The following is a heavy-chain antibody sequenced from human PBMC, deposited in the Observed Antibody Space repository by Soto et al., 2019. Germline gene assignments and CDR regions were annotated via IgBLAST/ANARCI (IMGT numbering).Heavy chain of an antibody. Sequence: PGGSLRLSCAASGFTFTNYWMHWVRQGPGKGLVWVSRINGDGAYRSYADFAEGRFTISRDNAKNTVYLQMNGLRADDTSVYYCARDFTPAETPADAFDYWGRGTLVTVSS. V-gene: IGHV3-74*01. J-gene: IGHJ4*02. D-gene: IGHD2-15*01. CDR1: GFTFTNYW. CDR3: ARDFTPAETPADAFDY. CDR2: INGDGAYR.